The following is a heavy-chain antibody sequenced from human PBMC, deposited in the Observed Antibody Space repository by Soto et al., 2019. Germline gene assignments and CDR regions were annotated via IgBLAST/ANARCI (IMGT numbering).Heavy chain of an antibody. J-gene: IGHJ4*02. D-gene: IGHD6-19*01. CDR2: IYSGGST. Sequence: GGSLRLSCAASGFTVSSNYMIWVRQAPGKGLEWVSVIYSGGSTYYADSVKGRFTISRHNSKNTLYLQMNSLRAEDTAVYYCARASVAGTLDYWGQGTLVTVPS. CDR1: GFTVSSNY. CDR3: ARASVAGTLDY. V-gene: IGHV3-53*04.